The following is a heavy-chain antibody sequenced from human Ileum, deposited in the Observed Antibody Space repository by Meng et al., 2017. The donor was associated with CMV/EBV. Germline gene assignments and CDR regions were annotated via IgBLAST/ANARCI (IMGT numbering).Heavy chain of an antibody. CDR1: GFAFSSHA. D-gene: IGHD5/OR15-5a*01. V-gene: IGHV3-30*04. J-gene: IGHJ4*02. CDR2: VSYDGTNT. Sequence: GESLKISCAASGFAFSSHALHWVRQAPGKGLEWMAVVSYDGTNTYHADSILGRFTVSRDNNRNTVSLQMKRVTSDDTGLYYCVRSPLSVARDFYFDHWGQGAQVTVSS. CDR3: VRSPLSVARDFYFDH.